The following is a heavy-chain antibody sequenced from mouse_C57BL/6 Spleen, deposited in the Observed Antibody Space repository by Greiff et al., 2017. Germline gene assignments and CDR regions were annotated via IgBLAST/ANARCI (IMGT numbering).Heavy chain of an antibody. Sequence: VQLQQSGPELVKPGASVKISCKASGYSFTDYNMNWVKQSPGKSLEWIGVIYPNYGTTSYNQKFKGKATLTVDQSSSTAYMQLNSLTSEASAGYYCASEDLWFAYWGQGTLVTVSA. V-gene: IGHV1-39*01. CDR2: IYPNYGTT. CDR3: ASEDLWFAY. J-gene: IGHJ3*01. CDR1: GYSFTDYN.